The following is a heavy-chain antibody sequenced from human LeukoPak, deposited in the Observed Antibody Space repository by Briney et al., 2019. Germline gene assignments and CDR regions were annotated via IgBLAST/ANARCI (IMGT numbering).Heavy chain of an antibody. CDR2: MSYDGSNK. D-gene: IGHD1-26*01. CDR1: GFTFSSYA. V-gene: IGHV3-30-3*01. Sequence: GGSLRLSCAASGFTFSSYAMHWVRQAPGKGLEWVAVMSYDGSNKYYADSVKGRFTISRDNSKNTLYLQMNSLRAEDTAVYYCARDLGSGSYSIWFDPWGQGTLVTVSS. CDR3: ARDLGSGSYSIWFDP. J-gene: IGHJ5*02.